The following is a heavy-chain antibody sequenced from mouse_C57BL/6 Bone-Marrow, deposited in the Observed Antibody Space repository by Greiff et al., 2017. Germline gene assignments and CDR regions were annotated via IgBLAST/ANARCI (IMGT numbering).Heavy chain of an antibody. CDR3: ARRFRYYEWGGLDD. Sequence: QVQLQQSGAELMKPGASVKLSCKASGYTFTGYWMDWVKQRPGHGLEWIGEILPGNGSTYYNQKFKGKATFTADTSSNTAYRQLSSLTTVDSAVYDGARRFRYYEWGGLDDWGKGTPVTVSA. CDR1: GYTFTGYW. D-gene: IGHD1-1*01. CDR2: ILPGNGST. J-gene: IGHJ3*01. V-gene: IGHV1-9*01.